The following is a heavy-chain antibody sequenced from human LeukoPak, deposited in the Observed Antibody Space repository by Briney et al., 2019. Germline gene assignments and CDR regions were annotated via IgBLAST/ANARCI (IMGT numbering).Heavy chain of an antibody. D-gene: IGHD3-22*01. Sequence: PSETLSLTCAVSGVSMRGYYWSWIRQPPGEALEWIGYVYYSGSTNYNPSLKSRVTMSVDTSTSQFSLMLTSVTAADTAVYYCARHLYYYDDIDLWGQGTLVTVSS. CDR2: VYYSGST. V-gene: IGHV4-59*08. J-gene: IGHJ5*02. CDR1: GVSMRGYY. CDR3: ARHLYYYDDIDL.